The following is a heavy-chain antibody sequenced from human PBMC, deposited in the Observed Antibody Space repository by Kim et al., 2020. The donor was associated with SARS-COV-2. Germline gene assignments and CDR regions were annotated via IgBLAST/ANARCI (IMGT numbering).Heavy chain of an antibody. D-gene: IGHD4-4*01. V-gene: IGHV5-51*01. Sequence: KHSPSFRGHVTISADDSISTAYLQRSSLKASDTAMYYCARKVTPLYAFDIWGQGTMVTVSS. CDR3: ARKVTPLYAFDI. J-gene: IGHJ3*02.